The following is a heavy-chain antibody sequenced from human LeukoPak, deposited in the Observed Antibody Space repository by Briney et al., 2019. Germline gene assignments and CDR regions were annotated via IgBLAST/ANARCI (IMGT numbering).Heavy chain of an antibody. D-gene: IGHD6-19*01. CDR2: VNPNSGNA. J-gene: IGHJ3*02. Sequence: GASVKVSCKASGYTFTSYDIKWVRQATGQGLEWMGWVNPNSGNAGYAQKFQGRVTITRNTSISTAYMELSSLRSEDTAVYYCAGSVAVAGSDAFDIWGQGTMVTVSS. V-gene: IGHV1-8*03. CDR1: GYTFTSYD. CDR3: AGSVAVAGSDAFDI.